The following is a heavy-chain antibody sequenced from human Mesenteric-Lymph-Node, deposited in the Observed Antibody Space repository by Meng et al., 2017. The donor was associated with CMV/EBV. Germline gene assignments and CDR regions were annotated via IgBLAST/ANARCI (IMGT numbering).Heavy chain of an antibody. V-gene: IGHV1-2*02. CDR1: AYTFAGYY. CDR3: ARGGGASKLDY. J-gene: IGHJ4*02. Sequence: CKASAYTFAGYYIHWVRQAPGQGLEWMGWVNPNEGGTNYAQKFQGRVTVTRDTSISTAYMELNSLTPDDTAVYYCARGGGASKLDYWGQGTLVTVSS. CDR2: VNPNEGGT. D-gene: IGHD1-26*01.